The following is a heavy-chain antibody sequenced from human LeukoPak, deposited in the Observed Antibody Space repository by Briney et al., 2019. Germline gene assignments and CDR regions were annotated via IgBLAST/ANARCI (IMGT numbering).Heavy chain of an antibody. J-gene: IGHJ4*02. CDR2: IYTSGST. V-gene: IGHV4-61*02. D-gene: IGHD6-13*01. Sequence: SETLSLTCTVSGGSISSGSYYWSWIRQPAGKGLEWIGRIYTSGSTNYNPSLKSRVTISVDPSKNQFSLKLSSVTPADTAVYYCASRGIAAAGGVDYWGQGTLVTVSS. CDR1: GGSISSGSYY. CDR3: ASRGIAAAGGVDY.